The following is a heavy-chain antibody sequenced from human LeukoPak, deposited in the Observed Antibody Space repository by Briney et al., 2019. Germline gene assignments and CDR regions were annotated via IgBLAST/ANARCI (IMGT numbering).Heavy chain of an antibody. CDR2: ISSTSSYI. J-gene: IGHJ4*02. Sequence: PGGSLRLSCAASGFTFSSYMNWVRQAPGKGREWVSSISSTSSYIYYADSVKGRFTISRDKAKNSLYLQMNSLRADDTDVYYCARGQSRYFDWYLGFFDYWGQGTLVTVSS. D-gene: IGHD3-9*01. CDR3: ARGQSRYFDWYLGFFDY. V-gene: IGHV3-21*01. CDR1: GFTFSSY.